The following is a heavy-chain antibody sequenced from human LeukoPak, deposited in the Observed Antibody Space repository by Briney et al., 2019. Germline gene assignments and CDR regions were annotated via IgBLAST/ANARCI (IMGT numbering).Heavy chain of an antibody. V-gene: IGHV5-51*01. Sequence: GESLKISCKGSGYSFSNYWIGWVRQMPGKGLEWMGIIYPGDSNARYSPSFQGQVTISADKSISTAYLQWTSLKASDTAIYYCARQPLVRDCGGDCEFDYWGQGTRVSVSS. CDR3: ARQPLVRDCGGDCEFDY. J-gene: IGHJ4*02. D-gene: IGHD2-21*02. CDR1: GYSFSNYW. CDR2: IYPGDSNA.